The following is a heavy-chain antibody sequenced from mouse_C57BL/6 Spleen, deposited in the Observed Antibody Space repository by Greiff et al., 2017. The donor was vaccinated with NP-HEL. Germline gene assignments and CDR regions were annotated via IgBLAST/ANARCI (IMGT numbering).Heavy chain of an antibody. D-gene: IGHD3-2*02. V-gene: IGHV1-52*01. Sequence: QVHVKQPGAELVRPGSSVKLSCKASGYTFTSYWMHWVKQRPIQGLEWIGNIDPSDSETHYNQKFKDKATLTVAKSSSTAYMQLSSLTSEDSAVYYCARSGYYAMDYWGQGTSVTVSS. CDR1: GYTFTSYW. CDR2: IDPSDSET. CDR3: ARSGYYAMDY. J-gene: IGHJ4*01.